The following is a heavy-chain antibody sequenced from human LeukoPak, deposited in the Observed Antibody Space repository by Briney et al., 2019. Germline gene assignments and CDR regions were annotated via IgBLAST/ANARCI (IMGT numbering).Heavy chain of an antibody. D-gene: IGHD3-10*01. CDR2: INPNSGGT. CDR3: ARDLGNKGFGTGHWFDP. V-gene: IGHV1-2*02. J-gene: IGHJ5*02. CDR1: GYTFTGYY. Sequence: ASVKVSCKASGYTFTGYYMHWVRQAPGQGLEWMGWINPNSGGTNYAQKFQGRVTMTRDTSISTAYMELSRLRSDDTAVYYCARDLGNKGFGTGHWFDPWGQGTLVTVSS.